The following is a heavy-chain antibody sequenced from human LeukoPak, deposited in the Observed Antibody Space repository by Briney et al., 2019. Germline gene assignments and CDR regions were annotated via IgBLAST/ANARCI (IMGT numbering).Heavy chain of an antibody. CDR3: AKDWAGSDRRYYFDY. V-gene: IGHV3-30-3*01. J-gene: IGHJ4*02. CDR1: GFTFSSYA. Sequence: GRSLRLSCAASGFTFSSYAMHWVRQAPGKGLEWVAVISYDGSNKYYADSVKGRLTISRDNSQNTLYLQMNSLRAEDSAVYYCAKDWAGSDRRYYFDYWGQGTLVTVSS. CDR2: ISYDGSNK. D-gene: IGHD3-22*01.